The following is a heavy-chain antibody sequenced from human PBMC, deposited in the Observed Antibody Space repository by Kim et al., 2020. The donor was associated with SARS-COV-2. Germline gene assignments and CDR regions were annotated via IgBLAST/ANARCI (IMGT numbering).Heavy chain of an antibody. CDR2: ITDEGRTK. V-gene: IGHV3-33*05. CDR3: ARWDGLRTKYMGF. D-gene: IGHD1-26*01. Sequence: GGSLRLSCAASGYNFRVQGMHWVRQPPGRGLEWVAAITDEGRTKYYTESVKGRFIISKDNARNTLFLQINSLRVEDTAVYYCARWDGLRTKYMGFWGQGSLVAVSS. CDR1: GYNFRVQG. J-gene: IGHJ4*02.